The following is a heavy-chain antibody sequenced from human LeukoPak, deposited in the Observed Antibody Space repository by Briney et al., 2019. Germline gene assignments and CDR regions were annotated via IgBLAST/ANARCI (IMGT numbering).Heavy chain of an antibody. CDR1: GGSISPYY. CDR2: FHYSGST. CDR3: ARDRLVLRYFDWPDAFDI. Sequence: SETLSLTCTVSGGSISPYYWSWIRQPPGEGLEWIGYFHYSGSTNYSPSLKSRVTISVDTSKNQFSLRLSSVTAADTAVYYCARDRLVLRYFDWPDAFDIWGQGTMVTVSS. V-gene: IGHV4-59*01. D-gene: IGHD3-9*01. J-gene: IGHJ3*02.